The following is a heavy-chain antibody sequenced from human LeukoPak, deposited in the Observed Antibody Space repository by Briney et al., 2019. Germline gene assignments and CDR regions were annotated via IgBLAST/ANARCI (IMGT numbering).Heavy chain of an antibody. J-gene: IGHJ4*02. CDR1: GFTFSSYD. D-gene: IGHD6-19*01. CDR2: IGTAGDP. CDR3: VRASRGWYYFDY. Sequence: GGSLRLSCAASGFTFSSYDMHWVRQVTGKGLEWVSAIGTAGDPSYPGSVKGRFTISREIAKNPLYLQMNSLRDGDTAVYYCVRASRGWYYFDYWGQGTLVTVSS. V-gene: IGHV3-13*05.